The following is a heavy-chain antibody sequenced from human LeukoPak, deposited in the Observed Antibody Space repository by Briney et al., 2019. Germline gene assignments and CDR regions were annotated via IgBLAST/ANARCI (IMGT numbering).Heavy chain of an antibody. CDR1: GFTFSSYA. CDR2: ISGSGGST. CDR3: AKARYCSGGSCLFDY. V-gene: IGHV3-23*01. Sequence: GGSLRLSCAASGFTFSSYAMSWVRQAPGKGLEWVSAISGSGGSTYYADSVKGRFTISRDNSKNTLYLQMNSPRAEDTAVYYCAKARYCSGGSCLFDYWGQGTLVTVSS. J-gene: IGHJ4*02. D-gene: IGHD2-15*01.